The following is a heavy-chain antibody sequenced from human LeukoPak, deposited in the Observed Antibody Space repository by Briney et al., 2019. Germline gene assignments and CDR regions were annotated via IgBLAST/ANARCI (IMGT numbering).Heavy chain of an antibody. V-gene: IGHV4-39*01. D-gene: IGHD6-6*01. CDR2: IYYSGST. Sequence: SETLSLTCTVSGGSISSSSYYWGWIRQPPGKGLEWIGSIYYSGSTYYNPSLKSRVTISVDTSKNQFSLKLSSVTAAVTAVYYCGRSIAARYQWFAPWGQETLVPVSS. CDR1: GGSISSSSYY. J-gene: IGHJ5*02. CDR3: GRSIAARYQWFAP.